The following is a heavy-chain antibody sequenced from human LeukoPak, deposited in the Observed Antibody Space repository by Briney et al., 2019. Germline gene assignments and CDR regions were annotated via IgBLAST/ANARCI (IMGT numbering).Heavy chain of an antibody. Sequence: PSETLSLTCAVYGGSFSGYYWSWIRQPPGKGLEWIGEINHSGSTNYNPSLKSRVTISVDTSKNQFSLKLSSVTAADTAVYYCASFNSRVISVDYWGQGTLVTVSS. CDR1: GGSFSGYY. CDR3: ASFNSRVISVDY. CDR2: INHSGST. V-gene: IGHV4-34*01. J-gene: IGHJ4*02. D-gene: IGHD3-16*02.